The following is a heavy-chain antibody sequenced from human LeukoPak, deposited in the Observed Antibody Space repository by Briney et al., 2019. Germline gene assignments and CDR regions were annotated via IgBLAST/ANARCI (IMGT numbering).Heavy chain of an antibody. J-gene: IGHJ3*02. V-gene: IGHV3-23*01. Sequence: QPGGSLRLSCAASGFTFSNYGMNWVRQAPGKGLEWVSVFSGSGASTHYADSVKGRFTISRDNSKNTLYLQMNSLRAEDTAVYYCAKLRWSSSGAFDIWGQGTMVTVSS. D-gene: IGHD4-23*01. CDR3: AKLRWSSSGAFDI. CDR1: GFTFSNYG. CDR2: FSGSGAST.